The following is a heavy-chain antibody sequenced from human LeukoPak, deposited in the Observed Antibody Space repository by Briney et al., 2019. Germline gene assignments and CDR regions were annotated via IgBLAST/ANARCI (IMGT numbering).Heavy chain of an antibody. V-gene: IGHV3-21*01. D-gene: IGHD6-19*01. CDR2: ISSSSSYI. CDR3: AILVGLGYSSGWYRLGDY. Sequence: GGSLRLSCAASGFTFSSYEMNWVRQAPGKGLEWVSSISSSSSYIYYADSVKGRFTISRDNAKNSLYLQMNSLRAEDTAVYYCAILVGLGYSSGWYRLGDYWGQGTLVTVSS. CDR1: GFTFSSYE. J-gene: IGHJ4*02.